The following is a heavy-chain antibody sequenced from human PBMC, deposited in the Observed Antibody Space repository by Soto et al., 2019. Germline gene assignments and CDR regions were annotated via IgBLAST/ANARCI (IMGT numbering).Heavy chain of an antibody. J-gene: IGHJ6*03. D-gene: IGHD3-3*01. V-gene: IGHV3-23*01. CDR2: ISGSGGIT. Sequence: EVQLLESGGGLVQPGGSLRLSCATSGFTFSSYAMAWVRQAPGKGLEWVSAISGSGGITYHAASVKGRFSISRDNSRNMLYLQMNSLGAKDTAVYYCARAAHYDFWSGYYYMDVWGIGTTVTVSS. CDR1: GFTFSSYA. CDR3: ARAAHYDFWSGYYYMDV.